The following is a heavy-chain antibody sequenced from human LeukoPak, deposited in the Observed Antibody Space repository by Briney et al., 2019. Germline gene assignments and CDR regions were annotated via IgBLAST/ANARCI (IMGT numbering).Heavy chain of an antibody. D-gene: IGHD2-2*03. CDR2: VRGRDDST. V-gene: IGHV3-23*01. Sequence: PGGSLRLSCAASGFTFSDYAMSWVRLAPGKGLEWVTGVRGRDDSTFYADSARGRFTISRDNSRNTLYLQMDSLRAEDTAVYYCAKDGYCTTVTCYGWLDYWGLGTLVTVSS. CDR1: GFTFSDYA. CDR3: AKDGYCTTVTCYGWLDY. J-gene: IGHJ4*02.